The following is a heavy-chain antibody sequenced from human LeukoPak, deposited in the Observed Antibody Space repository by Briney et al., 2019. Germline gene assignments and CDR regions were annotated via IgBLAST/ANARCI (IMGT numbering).Heavy chain of an antibody. D-gene: IGHD2-21*02. V-gene: IGHV4-38-2*02. J-gene: IGHJ3*02. CDR2: IYHSGST. CDR3: ARGHIVVVTASTDAFDI. CDR1: GYSISSGYY. Sequence: SETLSLTCTVSGYSISSGYYWGWIRQPPGKGLEWIGSIYHSGSTYYNPSLKSRVTISVDTSKNQFSLKLSSVTAADTAMYYCARGHIVVVTASTDAFDIWGQGTMVTVSS.